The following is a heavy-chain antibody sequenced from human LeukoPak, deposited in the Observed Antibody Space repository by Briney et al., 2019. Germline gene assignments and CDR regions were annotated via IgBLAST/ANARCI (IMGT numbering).Heavy chain of an antibody. V-gene: IGHV2-70*11. CDR2: IDWDDDK. J-gene: IGHJ3*02. CDR1: GGSFSGYY. D-gene: IGHD1-26*01. CDR3: ARYDGSSKSDDAFDI. Sequence: TLSLTCAVYGGSFSGYYWSWLRQPPGKGLEWLARIDWDDDKYYSTSLKTRLTISKDTSKNQVVLTMTNMDPVDTATYYCARYDGSSKSDDAFDIWGQGTMVTVSS.